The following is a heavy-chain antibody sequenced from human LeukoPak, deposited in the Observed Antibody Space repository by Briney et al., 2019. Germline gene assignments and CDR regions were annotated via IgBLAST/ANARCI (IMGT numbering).Heavy chain of an antibody. Sequence: GGSLRLSCAASGFTVSSNYMSWVRQAPGKGLEWVSVIYSGGSTYYADSVKGRFTISRDNSKNTLYLQMNSLRAEDTAVYYCASWPGMASFDYWGQGTLVTVSS. V-gene: IGHV3-66*02. CDR3: ASWPGMASFDY. CDR2: IYSGGST. D-gene: IGHD5-24*01. J-gene: IGHJ4*02. CDR1: GFTVSSNY.